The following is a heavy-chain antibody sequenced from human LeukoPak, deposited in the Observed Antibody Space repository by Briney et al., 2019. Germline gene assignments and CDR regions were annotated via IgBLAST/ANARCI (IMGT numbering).Heavy chain of an antibody. J-gene: IGHJ4*02. D-gene: IGHD3-10*01. CDR1: GGSISSSSYY. V-gene: IGHV4-39*01. CDR3: ARQVVVRGVLDYFDY. CDR2: IYYSGST. Sequence: SETLSLTCTVSGGSISSSSYYWGWIRQPPGKGLEWIGSIYYSGSTYYNPSLKSRVTISVDTSKNQFSLKLSSVTAADTAVYYCARQVVVRGVLDYFDYWGQGTLVTVSS.